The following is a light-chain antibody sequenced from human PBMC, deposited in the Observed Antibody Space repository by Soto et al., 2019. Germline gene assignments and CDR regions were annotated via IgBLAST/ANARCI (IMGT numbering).Light chain of an antibody. CDR2: WAF. J-gene: IGKJ2*01. CDR3: QQYYSSPHT. V-gene: IGKV4-1*01. CDR1: QSVLHSSNNKNY. Sequence: DIVMTQSPDSLAVSVGERATINCKSSQSVLHSSNNKNYLAWYQQKPGQPPKLLIYWAFIRESGVPDRFSGSGSGTDFTLTISSLQAEDVAVYYCQQYYSSPHTFGQGTKLEI.